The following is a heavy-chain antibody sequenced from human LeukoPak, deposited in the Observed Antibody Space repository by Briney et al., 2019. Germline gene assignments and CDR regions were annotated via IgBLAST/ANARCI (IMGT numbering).Heavy chain of an antibody. Sequence: RPGGSLRLSCGASGFTFSNFAMIWARQAPGKGLEWVSNIFHSGGEKHYADPVRGRFTISRDNSKNTLYLQMNSLRDEDTDIYYCATYTQVLLPFESWGQGTLVSVSS. V-gene: IGHV3-23*01. CDR2: IFHSGGEK. D-gene: IGHD2-8*02. CDR1: GFTFSNFA. J-gene: IGHJ4*02. CDR3: ATYTQVLLPFES.